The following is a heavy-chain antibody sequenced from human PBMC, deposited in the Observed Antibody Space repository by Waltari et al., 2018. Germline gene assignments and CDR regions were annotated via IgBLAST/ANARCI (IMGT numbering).Heavy chain of an antibody. CDR1: GLTVSSNY. Sequence: XVQLXESXGGXMQPGGSLRXSCAASGLTVSSNYIRWVRQAPGEGLEWXSVIYXGGSTXYADSVKGRFXISRDNSKNTLYFQMNSXRAEDTAVXYXARXRWLQFGGHFDXWGQGTLVTVSS. V-gene: IGHV3-53*01. D-gene: IGHD5-12*01. J-gene: IGHJ4*02. CDR3: ARXRWLQFGGHFDX. CDR2: IYXGGST.